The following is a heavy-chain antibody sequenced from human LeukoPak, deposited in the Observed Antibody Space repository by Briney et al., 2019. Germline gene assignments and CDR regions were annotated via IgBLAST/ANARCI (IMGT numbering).Heavy chain of an antibody. CDR2: INPNSGGT. V-gene: IGHV1-2*02. CDR1: GYTFTGHY. CDR3: ARAFSVADIRVLYY. Sequence: GASVKVSCKASGYTFTGHYMHWVRQAPGQGLEWMGWINPNSGGTNYAQKFQGRVTMTRDTSISTAYMELSRLRSDDTAVYYCARAFSVADIRVLYYWGQGTLVTVSS. D-gene: IGHD6-19*01. J-gene: IGHJ4*02.